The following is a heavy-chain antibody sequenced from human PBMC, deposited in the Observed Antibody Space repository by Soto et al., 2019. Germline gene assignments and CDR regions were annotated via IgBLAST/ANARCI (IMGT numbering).Heavy chain of an antibody. CDR1: GFTFSTSA. CDR2: IVVGSGNT. CDR3: AADRTAAPPY. J-gene: IGHJ4*02. V-gene: IGHV1-58*01. Sequence: GASVKVSCKASGFTFSTSAVQWMRQIRGQRLEWIGWIVVGSGNTNYAQKFQERVTITRDMSTSTAYMELNSLRSEDTAVYYCAADRTAAPPYWGQGTLVTVSS. D-gene: IGHD6-13*01.